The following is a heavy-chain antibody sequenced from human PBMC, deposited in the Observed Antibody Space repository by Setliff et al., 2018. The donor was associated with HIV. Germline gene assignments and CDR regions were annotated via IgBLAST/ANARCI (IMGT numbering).Heavy chain of an antibody. CDR3: ARSGSYVGPIQH. D-gene: IGHD3-10*02. Sequence: SETLSLTCIVSGGSISSYYWSWIRQPAGKGLEWIGRIYSSGCTNYNPSLKSRLTMSVDTSKNQFSLKLTSVTAADTAVYYCARSGSYVGPIQHWGQGTLVTVSS. CDR1: GGSISSYY. V-gene: IGHV4-4*07. CDR2: IYSSGCT. J-gene: IGHJ1*01.